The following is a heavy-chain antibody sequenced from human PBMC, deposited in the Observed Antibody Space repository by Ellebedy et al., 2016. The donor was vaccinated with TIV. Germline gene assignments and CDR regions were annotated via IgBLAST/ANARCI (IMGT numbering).Heavy chain of an antibody. Sequence: SLKISCAASGFTFDDYAMHWVRQTPGKGLEWVSGISSNSVYIAYWDSVKGRFTISRDNAKSSLYLQMDSLRPEDTAFYYCVKTTGYCANGVCYKSFDYWGQGILVTVSS. V-gene: IGHV3-9*01. CDR2: ISSNSVYI. CDR1: GFTFDDYA. CDR3: VKTTGYCANGVCYKSFDY. J-gene: IGHJ4*02. D-gene: IGHD2-8*01.